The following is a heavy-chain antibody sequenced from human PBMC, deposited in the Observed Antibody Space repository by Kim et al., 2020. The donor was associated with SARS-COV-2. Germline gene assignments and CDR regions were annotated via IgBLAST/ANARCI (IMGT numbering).Heavy chain of an antibody. CDR3: AREVRRYSGYDPGDY. J-gene: IGHJ4*02. V-gene: IGHV3-7*03. D-gene: IGHD5-12*01. Sequence: DSGKGRFTNSRDNAKNALYLQMNSLRAEDTAVYYCAREVRRYSGYDPGDYWGQGTLVTVSS.